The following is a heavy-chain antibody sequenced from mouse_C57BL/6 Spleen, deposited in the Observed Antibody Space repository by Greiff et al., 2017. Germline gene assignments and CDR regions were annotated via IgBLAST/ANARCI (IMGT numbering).Heavy chain of an antibody. CDR1: GYSFTSYY. CDR2: IYPGSGNT. CDR3: AREDYGSSYFDG. V-gene: IGHV1-66*01. Sequence: VQLQQSGPELVKPGASVKISCKASGYSFTSYYIHWVKQRPGQGLEWIGWIYPGSGNTKYNEKFKGKATLTADTSSSTAYMQRSSLTSEDSAVYYCAREDYGSSYFDGWGQGTTLTVSS. J-gene: IGHJ2*01. D-gene: IGHD1-1*01.